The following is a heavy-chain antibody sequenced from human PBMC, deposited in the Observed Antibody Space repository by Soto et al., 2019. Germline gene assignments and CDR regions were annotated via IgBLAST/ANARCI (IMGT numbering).Heavy chain of an antibody. V-gene: IGHV1-69*13. CDR1: GGTFSSYA. Sequence: GASVKVSCKASGGTFSSYAISWVRQAPGQGLEWMGGIIPIFGTANYAQKFQGRVTITADEPTSTAYKELSSLRSEDTAVYYCARHVIAAAVLPDVWGQGTTVTVSS. J-gene: IGHJ6*02. CDR2: IIPIFGTA. CDR3: ARHVIAAAVLPDV. D-gene: IGHD6-13*01.